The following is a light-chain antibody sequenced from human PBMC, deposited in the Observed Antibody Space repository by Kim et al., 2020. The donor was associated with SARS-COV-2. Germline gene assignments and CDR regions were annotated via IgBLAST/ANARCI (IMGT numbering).Light chain of an antibody. CDR1: SGHSSYA. CDR2: LNSDGSH. CDR3: QTWGTGIWV. J-gene: IGLJ3*02. Sequence: QLVLTQSPSASPSLGASVKLTCTLSSGHSSYAIAWHRQQPEKGPRYLMKLNSDGSHSKGDGIPDRFSGSSSGAERYLTISSLQSEDEADDYCQTWGTGIWVFGGGTQLTVL. V-gene: IGLV4-69*01.